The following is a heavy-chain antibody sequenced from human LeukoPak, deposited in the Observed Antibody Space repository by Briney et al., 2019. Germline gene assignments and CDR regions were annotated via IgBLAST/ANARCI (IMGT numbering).Heavy chain of an antibody. CDR3: ARDQSSFFGGNKVRYYYYMDV. D-gene: IGHD3-3*02. Sequence: SVKVSCKASGGTFSSYAISWVRQAPGQGLEWMGGIIPIFGTANYAQKFQGRVTITADESTSTAYMELSSLRSEDTAVYYCARDQSSFFGGNKVRYYYYMDVWGKGTTVTASS. CDR1: GGTFSSYA. J-gene: IGHJ6*03. V-gene: IGHV1-69*01. CDR2: IIPIFGTA.